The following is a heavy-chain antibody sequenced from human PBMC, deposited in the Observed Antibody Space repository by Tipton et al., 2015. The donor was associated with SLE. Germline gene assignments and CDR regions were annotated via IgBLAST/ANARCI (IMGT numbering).Heavy chain of an antibody. CDR3: AKAIHSGSYYGYFAY. Sequence: SLRLSCAASGFTVSSNYMSWVRQAPGKGLEWVSGINWNGGSTGYADSVKGRFTISRDNAKNSLYLQMNSLRAEDTALYYCAKAIHSGSYYGYFAYWGQATLVTVSS. CDR2: INWNGGST. V-gene: IGHV3-20*04. CDR1: GFTVSSNY. J-gene: IGHJ4*02. D-gene: IGHD1-26*01.